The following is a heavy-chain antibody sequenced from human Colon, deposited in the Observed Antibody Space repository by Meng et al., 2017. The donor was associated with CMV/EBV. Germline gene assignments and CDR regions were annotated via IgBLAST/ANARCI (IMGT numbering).Heavy chain of an antibody. J-gene: IGHJ4*02. V-gene: IGHV3-48*04. CDR2: INIFSTTI. CDR1: GFTFSSYS. CDR3: AGGAVATRTNYFDA. D-gene: IGHD4-23*01. Sequence: GESLKIFCAASGFTFSSYSMNWVRQAPGKGLEWVARINIFSTTIYYADSVKGRFTISRDNAKNSLYLQMNSLTVDDTAVYYCAGGAVATRTNYFDAWGQGTLVTVSS.